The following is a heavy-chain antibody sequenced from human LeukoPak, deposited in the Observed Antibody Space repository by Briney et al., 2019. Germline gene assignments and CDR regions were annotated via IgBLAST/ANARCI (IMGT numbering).Heavy chain of an antibody. Sequence: LPGGSLRLSCAASGFTFSSYGMHWVRQAPGKGLEWVAFIRYDGSNKYYADSVKGRFTISRDNSKNTLYLQMNSLRAEDTAVYYWAKDGVMFRGVTLLGYFDNGAQEPLVTVPS. CDR1: GFTFSSYG. CDR2: IRYDGSNK. V-gene: IGHV3-30*02. D-gene: IGHD3-10*01. J-gene: IGHJ4*02. CDR3: AKDGVMFRGVTLLGYFDN.